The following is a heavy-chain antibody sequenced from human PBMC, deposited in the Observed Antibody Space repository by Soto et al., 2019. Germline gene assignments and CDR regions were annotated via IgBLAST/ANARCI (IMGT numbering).Heavy chain of an antibody. CDR2: IYHSGST. CDR3: ARETATIMGDWFDP. CDR1: DGSISSGVDA. Sequence: LXLTCAVSDGSISSGVDAWGWIRQPPGKGLEWIGYIYHSGSTYYNPSLKSRVTISVDRSKNQFSLKLSSVTAADTAVYYCARETATIMGDWFDPWGQGTLVTVSS. V-gene: IGHV4-30-2*01. D-gene: IGHD5-12*01. J-gene: IGHJ5*02.